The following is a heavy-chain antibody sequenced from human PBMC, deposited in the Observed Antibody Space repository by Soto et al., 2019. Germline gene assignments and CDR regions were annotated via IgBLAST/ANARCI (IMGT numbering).Heavy chain of an antibody. J-gene: IGHJ3*02. D-gene: IGHD2-15*01. V-gene: IGHV3-23*01. CDR1: GFTFSNSA. CDR3: ASAKAVVAAAFGI. CDR2: ISENGGSRGGT. Sequence: GGSLRLSCTASGFTFSNSAMIWVRQAPGQGLEWVASISENGGSRGGTYYTDSVKGRFTISRNNSKSTLYLQVDSLTGADTAVYYCASAKAVVAAAFGIWGQGTMVTVSS.